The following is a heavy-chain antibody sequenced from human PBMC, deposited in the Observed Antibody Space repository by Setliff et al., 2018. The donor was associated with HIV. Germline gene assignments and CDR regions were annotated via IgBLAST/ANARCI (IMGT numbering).Heavy chain of an antibody. J-gene: IGHJ3*02. CDR2: INAGNGNT. Sequence: ASVKVSCKASGYTFTSYAMHWVRQAPGQRLEWMGWINAGNGNTKYSQKFQGRVTITRDTSASTAYMELSSQRSEETAVYYCASTWGLDQPDAFDIWGQGTMVTVSS. CDR1: GYTFTSYA. D-gene: IGHD3-16*01. CDR3: ASTWGLDQPDAFDI. V-gene: IGHV1-3*01.